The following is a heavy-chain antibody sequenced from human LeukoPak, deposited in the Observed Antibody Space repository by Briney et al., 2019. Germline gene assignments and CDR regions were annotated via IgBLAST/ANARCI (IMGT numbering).Heavy chain of an antibody. D-gene: IGHD2-15*01. V-gene: IGHV4-34*01. Sequence: TSETLSLTCAVYGGSFRGYYWSWIRQPPGKGLEWIGEINHSGSTNYNPSLKSRVTISVDTSKNQFSLKLSSVTAADTAVYYCARGMLRGRNAGYCSGGSCYSFADYWGQGTLVTVSS. CDR1: GGSFRGYY. J-gene: IGHJ4*02. CDR3: ARGMLRGRNAGYCSGGSCYSFADY. CDR2: INHSGST.